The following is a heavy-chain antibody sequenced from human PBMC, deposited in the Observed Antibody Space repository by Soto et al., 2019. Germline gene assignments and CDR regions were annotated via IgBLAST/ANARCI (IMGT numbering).Heavy chain of an antibody. D-gene: IGHD2-15*01. V-gene: IGHV5-51*04. CDR1: GYSFTSYW. J-gene: IGHJ6*02. Sequence: ASLKISCKGGGYSFTSYWIGWVRQMRGKGLEWMGIIYPGDSDPRSRPSFQGQVTISADKPISTAYLQWSSLKASDTAMYYSAKYSDVYYYYGMDVSGQGTTGTVSS. CDR3: AKYSDVYYYYGMDV. CDR2: IYPGDSDP.